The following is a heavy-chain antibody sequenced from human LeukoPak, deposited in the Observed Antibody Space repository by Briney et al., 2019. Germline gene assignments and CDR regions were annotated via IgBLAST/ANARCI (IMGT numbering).Heavy chain of an antibody. V-gene: IGHV3-33*01. CDR2: IWYDGSNK. CDR3: ARDRVAAAGIDL. Sequence: PGGSLRLSCAASGFTFSTYGMHWVRQAPGKGLEWVAVIWYDGSNKYYADSVKGRFTISRDNSKNTLYLQMNSLRAEDTAVYYCARDRVAAAGIDLWGQGTLVTVSS. D-gene: IGHD6-13*01. J-gene: IGHJ4*02. CDR1: GFTFSTYG.